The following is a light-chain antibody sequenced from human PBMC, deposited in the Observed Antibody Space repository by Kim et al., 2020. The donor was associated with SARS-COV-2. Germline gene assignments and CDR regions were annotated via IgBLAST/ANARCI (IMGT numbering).Light chain of an antibody. V-gene: IGKV1-9*01. CDR1: QGISNF. J-gene: IGKJ2*01. Sequence: ASLGDRVNITCRASQGISNFLAWFQQKPGKAPEHLIYAASTLQSGVPSRFSGSGSGTEYSLTITGLQPEDFATYFCQQFQSYPYTFGQGTKLEI. CDR2: AAS. CDR3: QQFQSYPYT.